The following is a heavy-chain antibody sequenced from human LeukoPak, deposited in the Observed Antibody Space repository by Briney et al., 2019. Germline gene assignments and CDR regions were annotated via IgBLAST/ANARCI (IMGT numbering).Heavy chain of an antibody. CDR3: ARDLCCYGSGFGY. Sequence: GASVKVSCKASGYTFTGYYMHWVRQAPGQGLEWMGWINPNSGGTNYAQKFQGRVTMTRDTSIGTAYMELSRLRSDDTAVYYCARDLCCYGSGFGYWGQGTLVTVSS. J-gene: IGHJ4*02. D-gene: IGHD3-10*01. V-gene: IGHV1-2*02. CDR2: INPNSGGT. CDR1: GYTFTGYY.